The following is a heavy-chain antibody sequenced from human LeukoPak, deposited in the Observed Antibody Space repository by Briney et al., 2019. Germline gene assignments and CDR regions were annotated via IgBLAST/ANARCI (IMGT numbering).Heavy chain of an antibody. CDR3: ARVTGSIDY. Sequence: ASVKVSCKASGYTFTSYDIHRVRQATGQGLEWMGWMNPKSGNTGYAQKFQGRVTMTRDTSISTAYMELGSLRSEDTAVYYCARVTGSIDYWGQGTLVTVSS. CDR2: MNPKSGNT. J-gene: IGHJ4*02. V-gene: IGHV1-8*01. D-gene: IGHD1-26*01. CDR1: GYTFTSYD.